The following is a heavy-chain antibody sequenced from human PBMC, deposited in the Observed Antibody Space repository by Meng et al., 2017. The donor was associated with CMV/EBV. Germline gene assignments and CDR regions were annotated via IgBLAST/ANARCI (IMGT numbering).Heavy chain of an antibody. J-gene: IGHJ4*02. CDR2: ISYDGSNK. CDR1: GLPFSSYA. V-gene: IGHV3-30-3*01. Sequence: QVQLVGSGGAVAQPGRSLRLSCAASGLPFSSYAMHWVRQAPGKGLEWVAVISYDGSNKYYADSVKGRFTISRDNSKNTLYLQMNSLRAEDTAVYYCAREDACYWGQGTLVTVSS. CDR3: AREDACY.